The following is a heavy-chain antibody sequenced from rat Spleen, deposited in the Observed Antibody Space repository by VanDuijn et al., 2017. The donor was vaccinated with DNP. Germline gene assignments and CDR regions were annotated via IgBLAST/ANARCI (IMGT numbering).Heavy chain of an antibody. J-gene: IGHJ2*01. V-gene: IGHV5-46*01. CDR1: GFTFSTFP. Sequence: EVQLVESGGGLVQPGRSMKLSCAASGFTFSTFPMAWVRQAPTKGLEWVASISPSGGSTYYRDSVKGRFTVSRDNAKSSLYLQMDSLRSEDTATYYCARQTGYFDYWGQGVMVTVSS. D-gene: IGHD4-1*01. CDR3: ARQTGYFDY. CDR2: ISPSGGST.